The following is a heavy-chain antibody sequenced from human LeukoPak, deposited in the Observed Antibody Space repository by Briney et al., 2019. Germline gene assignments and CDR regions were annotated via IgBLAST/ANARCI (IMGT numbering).Heavy chain of an antibody. D-gene: IGHD3-22*01. J-gene: IGHJ3*02. CDR1: GGSINGYY. CDR2: IYYSGST. CDR3: ASRYYDSSGYYDAFDI. Sequence: SETLSLTCTVSGGSINGYYWSWIRQPPGKGLEWMGYIYYSGSTNYNPSLKSRVTISVDTSKNQFSLKLSSVTAADTAVYYCASRYYDSSGYYDAFDIWGQGTMVTVSP. V-gene: IGHV4-59*12.